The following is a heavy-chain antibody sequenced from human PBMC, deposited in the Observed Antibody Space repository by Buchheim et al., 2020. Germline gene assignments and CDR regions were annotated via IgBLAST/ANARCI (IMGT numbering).Heavy chain of an antibody. CDR1: GVTFDGYD. J-gene: IGHJ4*02. CDR3: ARGGFSGSASDY. V-gene: IGHV3-20*04. CDR2: INWNGGTT. Sequence: EVQLVESGGRVVRPGGSLRLSCAASGVTFDGYDLTWVRQAPGKGLEWVSGINWNGGTTGYADSVKGRFTISRDNAKNSLYLQMNSLRADDTAFYYCARGGFSGSASDYWGQGTL. D-gene: IGHD6-19*01.